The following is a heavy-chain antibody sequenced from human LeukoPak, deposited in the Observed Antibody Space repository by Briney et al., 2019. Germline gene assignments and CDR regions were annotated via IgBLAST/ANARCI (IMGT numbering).Heavy chain of an antibody. D-gene: IGHD3-22*01. CDR1: GGSISSYY. CDR3: ARGLSDSSGYYHDY. V-gene: IGHV4-39*07. CDR2: IYYSGST. Sequence: PSETLSLTCTVSGGSISSYYWSWIRQPPGKGLEWIGSIYYSGSTYYNPSLKSRVTISVDTSKNQFSLKLSSVTAADTAVYYCARGLSDSSGYYHDYWGQGTLVTVSS. J-gene: IGHJ4*02.